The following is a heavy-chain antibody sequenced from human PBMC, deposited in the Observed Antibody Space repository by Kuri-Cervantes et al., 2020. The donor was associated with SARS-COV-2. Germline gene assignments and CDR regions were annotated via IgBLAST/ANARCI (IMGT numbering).Heavy chain of an antibody. Sequence: GGSLRLSCAASGFTFSSYSMNWVRQAPGKGLEWVSSISSSSSYIYYAGSVKGRFTISRDNAKNSLYLQMNSLRAEETAIYYCARDAGAGYYYMDVWGKGTTVTVPS. D-gene: IGHD3-22*01. CDR1: GFTFSSYS. CDR3: ARDAGAGYYYMDV. CDR2: ISSSSSYI. V-gene: IGHV3-21*01. J-gene: IGHJ6*03.